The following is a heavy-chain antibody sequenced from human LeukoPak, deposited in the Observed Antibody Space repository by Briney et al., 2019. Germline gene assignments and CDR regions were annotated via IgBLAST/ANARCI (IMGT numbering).Heavy chain of an antibody. Sequence: GGSLRLSVAASGFTVSSNYMSSVRQGPGKGLEWVSVIYIVGSTYYADSVKGRFTISRDNSKNTLYLQMNRLRAEDTPVYYCARVIPRGGVDYWGQGTLVTVPS. CDR3: ARVIPRGGVDY. CDR2: IYIVGST. CDR1: GFTVSSNY. D-gene: IGHD3-10*01. J-gene: IGHJ4*02. V-gene: IGHV3-53*01.